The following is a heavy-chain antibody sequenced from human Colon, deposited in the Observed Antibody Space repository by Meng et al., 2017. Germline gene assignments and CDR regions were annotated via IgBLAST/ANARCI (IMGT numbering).Heavy chain of an antibody. Sequence: EVQLLESGGGLVQPGGSLSLSGAASGFTFSSYALSWVRQAPGKGLEWVSAISGSGGSTYYADSVKGRFTISRDNSKNTLYLQMNSLRAEDTAVYYCAKSPRTGYYLDYWGQGTLVTVSS. CDR3: AKSPRTGYYLDY. CDR1: GFTFSSYA. CDR2: ISGSGGST. J-gene: IGHJ4*02. V-gene: IGHV3-23*01. D-gene: IGHD3/OR15-3a*01.